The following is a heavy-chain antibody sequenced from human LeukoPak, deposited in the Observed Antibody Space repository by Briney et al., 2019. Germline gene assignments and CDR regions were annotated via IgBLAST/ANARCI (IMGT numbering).Heavy chain of an antibody. Sequence: GGSLRLSCAASGFTFSSYSMNWVRQAPGKGLEWVSSISSSSSYIYYADSVKGRFTISRDNAKTSLYLQMNSLRAEDTAVCYCARAGYCSSTSCYALDYWGQGTLVTVSS. J-gene: IGHJ4*02. V-gene: IGHV3-21*01. CDR2: ISSSSSYI. CDR3: ARAGYCSSTSCYALDY. D-gene: IGHD2-2*03. CDR1: GFTFSSYS.